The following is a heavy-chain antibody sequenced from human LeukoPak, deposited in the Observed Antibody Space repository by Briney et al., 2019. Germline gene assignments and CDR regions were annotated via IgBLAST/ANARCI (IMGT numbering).Heavy chain of an antibody. D-gene: IGHD1-26*01. CDR3: ARARSEPGSYLDY. CDR2: ISSSSSYI. J-gene: IGHJ4*02. Sequence: PGGSLRLSCAASGFKFGNYPMNWVRQAPGKGLEWVSSISSSSSYIYYADSVKGRFTISRDNAKNSLYLQMNSLRAEDTAVYYCARARSEPGSYLDYWGQGTLVTVSS. CDR1: GFKFGNYP. V-gene: IGHV3-21*01.